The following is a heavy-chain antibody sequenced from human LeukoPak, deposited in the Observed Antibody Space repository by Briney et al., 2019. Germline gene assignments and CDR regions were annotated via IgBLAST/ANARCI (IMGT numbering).Heavy chain of an antibody. CDR3: ARDLRGFLTWWFDP. CDR1: GYTFTGYY. CDR2: INPNSGGT. D-gene: IGHD3-10*01. V-gene: IGHV1-2*02. J-gene: IGHJ5*02. Sequence: GASVKVFCKASGYTFTGYYMHWVRQAPGQGLEGMGWINPNSGGTNYAQKFQGRVTMTRDTSISTAYMELSRLRSDDTAVYYCARDLRGFLTWWFDPWGQGTLVTVSS.